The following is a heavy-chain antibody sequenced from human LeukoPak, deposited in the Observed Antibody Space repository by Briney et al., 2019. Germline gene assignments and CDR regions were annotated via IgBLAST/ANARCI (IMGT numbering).Heavy chain of an antibody. V-gene: IGHV1-8*01. CDR3: ARIRPVTTGLTGYYFDY. D-gene: IGHD1-1*01. CDR1: GYTFSSYG. CDR2: MNPKTGNT. Sequence: ASVKVSCKTSGYTFSSYGINWVRQAAGRGLEWVGWMNPKTGNTAYARNVQGRVTIATDTSIITPYMDLSALRSDDTAVYYCARIRPVTTGLTGYYFDYWGQGTLVTVSS. J-gene: IGHJ4*02.